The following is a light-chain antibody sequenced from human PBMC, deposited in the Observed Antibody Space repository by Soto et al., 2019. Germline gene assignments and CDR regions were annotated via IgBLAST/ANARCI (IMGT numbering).Light chain of an antibody. Sequence: EIVMTQSPVTLSVSPGDRATHSCRASQSVTTKLAWYQQKPGQAPRLLIYGASTRATGIPARFSGSGSWTEFTLTINSLQAEDYGFYYCQQYGDWPPITFGQGTRLEIK. CDR2: GAS. CDR1: QSVTTK. CDR3: QQYGDWPPIT. J-gene: IGKJ5*01. V-gene: IGKV3-15*01.